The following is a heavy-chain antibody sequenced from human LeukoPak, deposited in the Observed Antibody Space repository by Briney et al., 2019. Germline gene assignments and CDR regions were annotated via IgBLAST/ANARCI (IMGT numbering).Heavy chain of an antibody. Sequence: GGSLRLSCAASGFTFSSYNMNCVRQAPGKGLEWVSSISSSSYIYYADSVKGRFTISRDNAKNSLYLQMNSLRAEDTAVYYCARGDYYDSSGYGYWGQGTLVTVSS. CDR1: GFTFSSYN. CDR2: ISSSSYI. D-gene: IGHD3-22*01. J-gene: IGHJ4*02. V-gene: IGHV3-21*01. CDR3: ARGDYYDSSGYGY.